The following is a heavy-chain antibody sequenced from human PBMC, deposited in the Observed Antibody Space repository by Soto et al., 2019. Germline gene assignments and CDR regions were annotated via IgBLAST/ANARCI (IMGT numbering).Heavy chain of an antibody. D-gene: IGHD1-26*01. CDR1: GGSISRGDYY. Sequence: PSETLSLTCAVSGGSISRGDYYWSWIRQSPGKGLEWIGYIYYSGSTYYNPSLKSPLTISVDTSKNQLSLKLSSVTAADTAVYYCVRLAGGYNGFFDYWGQGALVTVSS. CDR2: IYYSGST. V-gene: IGHV4-30-4*01. CDR3: VRLAGGYNGFFDY. J-gene: IGHJ4*02.